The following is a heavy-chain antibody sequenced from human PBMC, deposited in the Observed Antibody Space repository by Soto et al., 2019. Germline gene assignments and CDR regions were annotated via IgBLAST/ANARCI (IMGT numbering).Heavy chain of an antibody. CDR1: GGSISSGGYS. Sequence: SETLSLTCTVSGGSISSGGYSWSWIRQPPGKGLEWIGYIYHSGSTYYNPSLKSRVTISVDRSKNQFSLKLSSVTAADTAVYYCARVRRSTPPEYPVVPAAIFDYWGQGTLVTVSS. V-gene: IGHV4-30-2*01. D-gene: IGHD2-2*01. CDR2: IYHSGST. J-gene: IGHJ4*02. CDR3: ARVRRSTPPEYPVVPAAIFDY.